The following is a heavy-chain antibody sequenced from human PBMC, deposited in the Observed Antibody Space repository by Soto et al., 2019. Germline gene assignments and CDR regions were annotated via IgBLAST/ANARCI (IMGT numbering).Heavy chain of an antibody. J-gene: IGHJ6*02. CDR2: ISSSSSYI. Sequence: LRLSCAASGFTFSSYSMNWVRQAPGKGLEWVSSISSSSSYIYYADSVKGRFTISRDNAKNSLYLQMNSLRAEDAAVYYCARDSGDLSGMDVWGQGTTVTVSS. D-gene: IGHD3-16*02. CDR3: ARDSGDLSGMDV. V-gene: IGHV3-21*01. CDR1: GFTFSSYS.